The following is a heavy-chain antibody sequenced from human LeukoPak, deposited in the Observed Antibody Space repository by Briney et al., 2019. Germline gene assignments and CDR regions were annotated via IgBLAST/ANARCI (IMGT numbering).Heavy chain of an antibody. Sequence: PGGSLRLSCAASGFTFSRCGMHWVRQAPGKGLEWLAVFSYDGINKYYRDSVKGRFTISRDNSKNTLYLQMNSLRAEDTAIYYCAKASEPYDFWSGYHLLGYDYMDVWGKGTTVTVSS. D-gene: IGHD3-3*01. CDR3: AKASEPYDFWSGYHLLGYDYMDV. J-gene: IGHJ6*03. CDR2: FSYDGINK. CDR1: GFTFSRCG. V-gene: IGHV3-30*18.